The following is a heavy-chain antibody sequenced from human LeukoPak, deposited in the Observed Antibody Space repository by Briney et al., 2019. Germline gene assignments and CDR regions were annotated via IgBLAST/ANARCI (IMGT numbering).Heavy chain of an antibody. CDR1: GFTFSSYP. J-gene: IGHJ4*02. CDR3: AKSCGGTCYSDFDF. V-gene: IGHV3-23*01. D-gene: IGHD2-21*02. CDR2: ISGSGRST. Sequence: GGSLRLSCAASGFTFSSYPMTWVRQAPGKGLEWASAISGSGRSTYYADSVKGRFTISRDNSKSTLYLQMNSLSAEDTAIYYCAKSCGGTCYSDFDFWGQGTLVTISS.